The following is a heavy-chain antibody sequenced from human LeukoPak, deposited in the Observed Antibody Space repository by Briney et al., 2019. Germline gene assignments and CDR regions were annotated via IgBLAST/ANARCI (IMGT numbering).Heavy chain of an antibody. CDR2: ISSSSSYI. D-gene: IGHD4-23*01. Sequence: GGALRLSCAASGFTFSSHSINWGRQAPGKGLELVSSISSSSSYIYYADSVKGRFTISRDNDKNSLYLQMNSLRPEDTALYYCSTGPRSLPYWGPGTLVTVSS. J-gene: IGHJ4*01. CDR3: STGPRSLPY. CDR1: GFTFSSHS. V-gene: IGHV3-21*04.